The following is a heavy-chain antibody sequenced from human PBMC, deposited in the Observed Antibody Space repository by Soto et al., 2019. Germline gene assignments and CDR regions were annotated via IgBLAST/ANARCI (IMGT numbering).Heavy chain of an antibody. CDR1: GNTFTYRY. J-gene: IGHJ4*02. CDR2: ITPFNGDV. CDR3: ASGGAGSGPFTWELPDH. Sequence: QVQLVQSGAEVKKTGSSVTVSCKALGNTFTYRYLHWVRQAPGQELEWMGWITPFNGDVHYAQKFQERVTITRDRSINTAYMQMSSLRSEDTAMYFCASGGAGSGPFTWELPDHWGQGTLVTVSS. D-gene: IGHD1-26*01. V-gene: IGHV1-45*02.